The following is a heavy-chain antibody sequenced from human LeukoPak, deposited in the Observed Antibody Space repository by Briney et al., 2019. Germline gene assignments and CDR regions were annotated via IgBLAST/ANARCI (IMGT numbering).Heavy chain of an antibody. CDR1: GFTFSSYW. CDR2: ISSDGSGT. CDR3: ARRTNDFDY. V-gene: IGHV3-74*01. Sequence: GGSLRLPCAVSGFTFSSYWMHWVRQAPGKGLVWVSRISSDGSGTSYADSVKGRFTISRDNAKNSLYLQMNSLRAEDTAVYYCARRTNDFDYWGQGTLVTVSS. J-gene: IGHJ4*02. D-gene: IGHD2-8*01.